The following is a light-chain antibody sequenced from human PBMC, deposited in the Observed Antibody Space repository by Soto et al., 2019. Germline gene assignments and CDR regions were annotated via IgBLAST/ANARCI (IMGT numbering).Light chain of an antibody. CDR1: QSVIRNY. J-gene: IGKJ2*01. CDR2: GAS. CDR3: QKYDTSPYD. Sequence: EGMLTQSPGTLSLSPGEGAILSCRSSQSVIRNYLAWYQKKPGQAPRLLIYGASSRATGIPDRCSGSGSGTGFTLTISRLEPEDFAVYYCQKYDTSPYDFGQGTKLEI. V-gene: IGKV3-20*01.